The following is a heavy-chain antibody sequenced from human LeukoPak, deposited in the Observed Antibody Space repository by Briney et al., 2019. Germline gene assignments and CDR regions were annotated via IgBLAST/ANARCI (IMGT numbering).Heavy chain of an antibody. D-gene: IGHD5/OR15-5a*01. CDR1: GFTFSSYG. J-gene: IGHJ6*03. CDR2: IRYDGSNK. Sequence: GGSLRLSCAASGFTFSSYGMHWVRQAPGKGLEWVAFIRYDGSNKYYADSVKGRFTISRDNSKNTLYLQMNSLRSEDTAVYYCAREVYPRGPMDVWGKGTTVTVSS. V-gene: IGHV3-30*02. CDR3: AREVYPRGPMDV.